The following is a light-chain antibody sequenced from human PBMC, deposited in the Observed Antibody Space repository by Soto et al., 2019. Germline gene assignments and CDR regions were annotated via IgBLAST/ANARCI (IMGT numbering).Light chain of an antibody. CDR2: GAS. CDR1: QSVSSSY. V-gene: IGKV3-20*01. Sequence: EIVLTQSPGTLSLSPGERATLSCRASQSVSSSYLAWYQQKPGQAPRLLIYGASSRATGIPDRFSGSGSGTDLTLTISRLEPEDFAVYYCQQYGSSPGYTFGQGTKLEI. J-gene: IGKJ2*01. CDR3: QQYGSSPGYT.